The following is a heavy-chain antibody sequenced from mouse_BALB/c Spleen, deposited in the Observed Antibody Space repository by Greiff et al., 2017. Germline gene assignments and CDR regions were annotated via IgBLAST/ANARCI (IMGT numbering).Heavy chain of an antibody. D-gene: IGHD1-1*01. CDR1: GFNIKDYY. J-gene: IGHJ3*01. CDR3: AASSTTEVASRSY. V-gene: IGHV14-1*02. Sequence: VQLQQSGAELVRPGALVKLSCKASGFNIKDYYMHWVKQRPEQGLEWIGWIDPENGNTIYDPKFQGKASITADTSSNTAYLQLSSLTSEDTAVYYCAASSTTEVASRSYWGQGTLVTVSA. CDR2: IDPENGNT.